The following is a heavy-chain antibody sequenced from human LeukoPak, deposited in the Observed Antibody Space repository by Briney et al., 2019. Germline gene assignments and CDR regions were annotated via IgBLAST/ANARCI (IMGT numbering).Heavy chain of an antibody. CDR3: AKLDIVVVPAYSRGAREGSFDY. Sequence: QPGGSLRLSRAASGFTFSTYAMSWVRQAPGKGLEGVSAISSSGGSTYYADSVKGRFTISRDNCKNTLYLKMTSLRAEDTAVYYCAKLDIVVVPAYSRGAREGSFDYWGQGTLVTVSS. V-gene: IGHV3-23*01. CDR2: ISSSGGST. CDR1: GFTFSTYA. J-gene: IGHJ4*02. D-gene: IGHD2-2*03.